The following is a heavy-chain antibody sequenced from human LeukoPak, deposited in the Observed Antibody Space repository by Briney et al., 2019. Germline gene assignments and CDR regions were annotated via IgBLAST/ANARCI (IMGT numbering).Heavy chain of an antibody. CDR3: ARDFGIAVADAFDI. D-gene: IGHD6-19*01. Sequence: GGSLRLSCAASGFTFSSYEMNWVRQAPGKGLEWVSYISSSGSSIYYGDSVKGRFTISRDNAKNSLHLQMNSLRAEDTAVYYCARDFGIAVADAFDIWGQGTMVTVSS. J-gene: IGHJ3*02. CDR2: ISSSGSSI. V-gene: IGHV3-48*03. CDR1: GFTFSSYE.